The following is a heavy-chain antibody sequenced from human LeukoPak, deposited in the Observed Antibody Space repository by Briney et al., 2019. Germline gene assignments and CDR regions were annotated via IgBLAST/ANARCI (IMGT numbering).Heavy chain of an antibody. V-gene: IGHV3-30*04. CDR2: ISYDGSNK. CDR3: ARDLVSPTTIAAAGPGWFDP. CDR1: GFTFSSYA. Sequence: GGSLRPSCAASGFTFSSYAMHWVRQAPGKGLEWVAVISYDGSNKYYADSVKGRFTISRDNSKNTLYLQMNSLRAEDTAVYYCARDLVSPTTIAAAGPGWFDPWGQGTMVTVSS. J-gene: IGHJ3*01. D-gene: IGHD6-13*01.